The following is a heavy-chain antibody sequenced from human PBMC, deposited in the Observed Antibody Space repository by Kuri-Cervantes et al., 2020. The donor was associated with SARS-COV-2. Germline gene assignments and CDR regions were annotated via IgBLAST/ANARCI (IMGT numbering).Heavy chain of an antibody. D-gene: IGHD1-26*01. CDR2: ITPSGYDT. CDR1: GFTFSTTP. CDR3: AIYFWDLPY. V-gene: IGHV3-23*01. Sequence: ETLSLTCAASGFTFSTTPMQWVRQAPGKGLEWVATITPSGYDTYYADSVQGRFIISRDNSKSTMSLHMNNLRAEDTALYYWAIYFWDLPYWGLGTQVTVSS. J-gene: IGHJ4*02.